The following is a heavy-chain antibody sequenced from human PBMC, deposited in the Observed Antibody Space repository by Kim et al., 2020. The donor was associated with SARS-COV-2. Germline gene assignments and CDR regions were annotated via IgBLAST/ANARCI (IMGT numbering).Heavy chain of an antibody. J-gene: IGHJ6*02. CDR3: AREGGSIYDILTGYYNGYYGMDV. V-gene: IGHV3-48*04. CDR2: ISSSSSTI. D-gene: IGHD3-9*01. Sequence: GGSLRLSCAASGFTFSSYSMNWVRQAPGKGLEWVSYISSSSSTIYYADSVKGRFTIPRDNAKNSLYLQMNSLRAEDTAVYYCAREGGSIYDILTGYYNGYYGMDVWGQGTTVTVSS. CDR1: GFTFSSYS.